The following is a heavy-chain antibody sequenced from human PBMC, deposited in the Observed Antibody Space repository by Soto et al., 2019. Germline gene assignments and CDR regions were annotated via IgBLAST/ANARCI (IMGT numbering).Heavy chain of an antibody. CDR2: IIPIFGTA. J-gene: IGHJ6*02. CDR1: GGTFSSYA. V-gene: IGHV1-69*12. Sequence: QVQLVQSGAEVKKPGSSVKVSCKASGGTFSSYAISWVRQAPGQGLEWMGGIIPIFGTANYAQKFQGRVTITADESTSTAYMELSSMRSEDTAVYYCAREIYCSGGSCHYYYYGMDVWGQGTTVTVSS. D-gene: IGHD2-15*01. CDR3: AREIYCSGGSCHYYYYGMDV.